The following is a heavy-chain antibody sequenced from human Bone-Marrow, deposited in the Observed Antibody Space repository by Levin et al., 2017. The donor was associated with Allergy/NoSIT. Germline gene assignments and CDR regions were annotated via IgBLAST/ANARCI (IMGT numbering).Heavy chain of an antibody. J-gene: IGHJ6*03. Sequence: GESLKISCAASGFTFSDYYMSWIRQAPGKGLEWVSYISSSSSYTNYADSVKGRFTISRDNAKNSLYLQMKSLRAEDTAVYYCARDCYDFWSGYYTNRSYYDYYMDVWGKGTTVTVSS. D-gene: IGHD3-3*01. CDR1: GFTFSDYY. CDR3: ARDCYDFWSGYYTNRSYYDYYMDV. V-gene: IGHV3-11*06. CDR2: ISSSSSYT.